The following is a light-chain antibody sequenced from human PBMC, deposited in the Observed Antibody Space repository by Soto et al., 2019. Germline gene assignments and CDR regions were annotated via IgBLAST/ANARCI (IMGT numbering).Light chain of an antibody. V-gene: IGLV8-61*01. CDR1: SGSVSTSYY. CDR3: VLYMGGGLYV. J-gene: IGLJ1*01. Sequence: AVVTQEPSLSVSPGGTVTLTCGLNSGSVSTSYYPSWYQQTPGQAPRTLIYSTNTRSSGVPARFSGSILGNKAALTITGAQADDESDYFCVLYMGGGLYVFGPGTKVTVL. CDR2: STN.